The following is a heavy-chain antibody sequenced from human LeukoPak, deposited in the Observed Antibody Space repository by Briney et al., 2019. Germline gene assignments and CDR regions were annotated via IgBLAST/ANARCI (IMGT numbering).Heavy chain of an antibody. D-gene: IGHD6-13*01. CDR1: GGSINNYY. CDR3: ARHPTAAAGTYFDY. J-gene: IGHJ4*02. Sequence: SETLSLTCTVSGGSINNYYWSWIRQPPGKGLEWIAYIYYSGITNYNPSLKSRITISVDTSKNQFSLRLSSATAADTALYYCARHPTAAAGTYFDYWGQGILVTVSS. CDR2: IYYSGIT. V-gene: IGHV4-59*08.